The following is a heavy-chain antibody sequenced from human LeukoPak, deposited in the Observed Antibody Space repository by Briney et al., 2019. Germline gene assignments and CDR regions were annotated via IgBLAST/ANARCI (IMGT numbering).Heavy chain of an antibody. CDR1: GGSISSYY. J-gene: IGHJ4*02. D-gene: IGHD6-13*01. CDR3: AGGLLGAGISRWHILPLGRYFDY. V-gene: IGHV4-4*07. CDR2: IYTSGST. Sequence: SETLSLTCSVSGGSISSYYWSWIRQPAGKGLEWIGRIYTSGSTNYNPSLKSRVTMSVDTSKDQISLNLSSVTAADTAVYYCAGGLLGAGISRWHILPLGRYFDYWGQGTLVTVSS.